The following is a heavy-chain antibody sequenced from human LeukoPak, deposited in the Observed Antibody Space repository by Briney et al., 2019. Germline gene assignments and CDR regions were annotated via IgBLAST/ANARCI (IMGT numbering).Heavy chain of an antibody. Sequence: PSETLSLTCTVSGGSISSGDYYWSWIRQPPGKGLEWIGYIYYSGSTYYNPSLKSRVTISVDTSKNQFSLRLSSVTAADTAVYYCARGDYDSSGYCYYFDYWGQGTLVTVSS. J-gene: IGHJ4*02. CDR1: GGSISSGDYY. CDR3: ARGDYDSSGYCYYFDY. D-gene: IGHD3-22*01. CDR2: IYYSGST. V-gene: IGHV4-30-4*08.